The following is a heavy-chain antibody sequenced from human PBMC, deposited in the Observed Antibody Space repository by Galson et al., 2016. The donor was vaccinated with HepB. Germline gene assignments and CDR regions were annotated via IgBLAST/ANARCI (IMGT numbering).Heavy chain of an antibody. V-gene: IGHV4-4*07. Sequence: TLSLTCTVSGDSISSYFWSWIRQPAGKRLEWIGRISPSGSTDSNPSLKSRVTMSLDTSKKRLSLKVTSVTDADTAVYYCSRLHSQVSGKFDPWGQGTLVTVSA. CDR2: ISPSGST. CDR1: GDSISSYF. J-gene: IGHJ5*02. CDR3: SRLHSQVSGKFDP. D-gene: IGHD2-15*01.